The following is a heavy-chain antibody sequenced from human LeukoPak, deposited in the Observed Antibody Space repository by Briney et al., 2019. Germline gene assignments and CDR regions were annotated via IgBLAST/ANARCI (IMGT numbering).Heavy chain of an antibody. CDR3: ARVGYSYAFDV. Sequence: GGSLRLSCAASGFTVSTNYMTWVRQAPGKGLEWVSVIYSGGSTYYADSVKGRFTISRDNSKNTLYLQMNSLRAEDTAVYYCARVGYSYAFDVWGQGTMVTVPS. J-gene: IGHJ3*01. CDR1: GFTVSTNY. CDR2: IYSGGST. D-gene: IGHD1-1*01. V-gene: IGHV3-66*01.